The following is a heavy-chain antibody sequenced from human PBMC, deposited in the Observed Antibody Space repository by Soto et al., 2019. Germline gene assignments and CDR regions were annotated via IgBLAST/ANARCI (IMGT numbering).Heavy chain of an antibody. Sequence: PSETLSLTCAVYGGSFSGYYWSWIRQPPGKGLEWIGEINHSGSTNYNPSLKSRVTISVDTSKNQFSLKLSSVTAADTAVYYCATLAEDIVVVPAAIPHDYWGQGTLVTVSS. CDR1: GGSFSGYY. D-gene: IGHD2-2*01. CDR3: ATLAEDIVVVPAAIPHDY. V-gene: IGHV4-34*01. J-gene: IGHJ4*02. CDR2: INHSGST.